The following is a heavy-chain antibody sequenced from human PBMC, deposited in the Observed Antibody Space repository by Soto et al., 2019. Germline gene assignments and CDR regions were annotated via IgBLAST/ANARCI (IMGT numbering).Heavy chain of an antibody. CDR1: GFTFSSYG. D-gene: IGHD6-13*01. Sequence: TGGSLRLSCAASGFTFSSYGMHWVRQAPGKGLEWVAVIWYDGSNKYYADSVKGRFTISRDNSKNTLYLQMNSLRAEDTAVYYCARDSSGSIAAAGYYYGMDVWGQGTTVTVSS. CDR3: ARDSSGSIAAAGYYYGMDV. J-gene: IGHJ6*02. CDR2: IWYDGSNK. V-gene: IGHV3-33*01.